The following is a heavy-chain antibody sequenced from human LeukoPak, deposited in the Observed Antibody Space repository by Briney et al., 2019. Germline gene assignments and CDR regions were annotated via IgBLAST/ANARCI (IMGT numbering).Heavy chain of an antibody. CDR2: IKSKTDGGTT. J-gene: IGHJ4*02. Sequence: GGSLRLSCAASGFTFNNAWMSWVRQAPGKGLEWVGRIKSKTDGGTTDYAVPVKGRFTISRDDSKNTLNLQMNSLKTEDTAVYYCTTVTSGSGTYHKYYFDYWGQGTLVTVSS. CDR1: GFTFNNAW. CDR3: TTVTSGSGTYHKYYFDY. V-gene: IGHV3-15*01. D-gene: IGHD3-10*01.